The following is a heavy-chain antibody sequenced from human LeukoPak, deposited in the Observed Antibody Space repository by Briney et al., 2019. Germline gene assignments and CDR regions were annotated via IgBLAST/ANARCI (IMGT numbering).Heavy chain of an antibody. CDR2: VSDGGGST. Sequence: PGGSLRLSCAASGFTFSSYAMSWVRQAPGKGLEWVSAVSDGGGSTYHADSVKGRFTISRDNSKNTLYLQMNSLRAEDTAIYYCAKDPLYCSGGSCYFPFDYWGQGTLVTVSS. J-gene: IGHJ4*02. CDR1: GFTFSSYA. D-gene: IGHD2-15*01. CDR3: AKDPLYCSGGSCYFPFDY. V-gene: IGHV3-23*01.